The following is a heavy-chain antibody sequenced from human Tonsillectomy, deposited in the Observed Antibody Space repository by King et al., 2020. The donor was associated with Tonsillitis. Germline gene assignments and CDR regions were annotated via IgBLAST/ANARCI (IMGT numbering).Heavy chain of an antibody. CDR1: GYSFTSYW. CDR2: IYPGDSDT. CDR3: ARRSAYQLLDRDYAFDI. V-gene: IGHV5-51*03. D-gene: IGHD2-2*02. Sequence: VQLVESGAEVKKPGESLKISCKGSGYSFTSYWIGWVRQMPGKGLEWMGIIYPGDSDTRYSPSFQGQVTISADKSISTAYLQWSSLKASDTAMYYCARRSAYQLLDRDYAFDIWGQGTMVTVSS. J-gene: IGHJ3*02.